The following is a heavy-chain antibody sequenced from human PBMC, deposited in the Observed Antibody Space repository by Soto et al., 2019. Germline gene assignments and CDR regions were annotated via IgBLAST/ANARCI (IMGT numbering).Heavy chain of an antibody. CDR3: TRGPSGDKVDY. Sequence: SETLSLTCAVYGGSFSGYYWTWIRQPPGTGLEWIGEINHSGSTNYNPSLKSRVTISVDTSKNQFSLKLNSVIAADTAVYYCTRGPSGDKVDYWGQGTLVTVSS. J-gene: IGHJ4*02. D-gene: IGHD7-27*01. V-gene: IGHV4-34*01. CDR2: INHSGST. CDR1: GGSFSGYY.